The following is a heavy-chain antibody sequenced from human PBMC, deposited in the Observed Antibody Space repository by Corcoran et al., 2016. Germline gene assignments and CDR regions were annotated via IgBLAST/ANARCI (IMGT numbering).Heavy chain of an antibody. J-gene: IGHJ4*02. Sequence: EVQLVESGGGLVEPGGSLRLSCAASGFTFTNTWMNWVRQAPGQGLEWVARIKNKVDGGASDYALPAKGRFTISRDDSQNMLYMQMNSLKIEDTAVYFCATYGSVARNYFKCWGRGALVTVSS. CDR2: IKNKVDGGAS. CDR1: GFTFTNTW. V-gene: IGHV3-15*07. D-gene: IGHD4-17*01. CDR3: ATYGSVARNYFKC.